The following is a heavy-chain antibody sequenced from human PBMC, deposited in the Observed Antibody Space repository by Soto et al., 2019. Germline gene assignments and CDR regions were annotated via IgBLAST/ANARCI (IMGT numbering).Heavy chain of an antibody. J-gene: IGHJ4*02. CDR3: TRLYGSDYYSPDY. D-gene: IGHD3-22*01. Sequence: PSATLSLTCTVSGGSIRSSSFFWGWIRQPPGRGLEWIGSIYYSGTTYYNPSLKSRVTISADTPKNQFSLQLRSVTAADTAMYYCTRLYGSDYYSPDYWGQGTQVTVSS. CDR1: GGSIRSSSFF. V-gene: IGHV4-39*01. CDR2: IYYSGTT.